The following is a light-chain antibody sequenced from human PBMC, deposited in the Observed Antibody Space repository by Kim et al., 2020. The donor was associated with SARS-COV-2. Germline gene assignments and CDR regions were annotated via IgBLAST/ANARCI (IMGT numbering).Light chain of an antibody. Sequence: ASVGDRVTITCRASQSISSYLNWYQQKPGKAPKLLIYAASSLHSGVPSRFSGSGSGTDFTLTISSLQPEDFATYYCQQSYSTRWTFGQGTKVDIK. CDR2: AAS. J-gene: IGKJ1*01. V-gene: IGKV1-39*01. CDR1: QSISSY. CDR3: QQSYSTRWT.